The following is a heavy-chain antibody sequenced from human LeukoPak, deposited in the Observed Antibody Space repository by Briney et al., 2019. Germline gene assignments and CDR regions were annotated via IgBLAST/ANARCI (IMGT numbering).Heavy chain of an antibody. CDR3: ARGGRLRYFDWSYHYFDY. J-gene: IGHJ4*02. CDR1: GGTFSSYA. CDR2: INPNSGGT. D-gene: IGHD3-9*01. V-gene: IGHV1-2*04. Sequence: ASVNVSCTASGGTFSSYAISWVRQAPGQGLEWMGWINPNSGGTNYAQKFQGWVTMTRDTSISTAYMELSRLRSDDTAVYYCARGGRLRYFDWSYHYFDYWGQGTLVTVSS.